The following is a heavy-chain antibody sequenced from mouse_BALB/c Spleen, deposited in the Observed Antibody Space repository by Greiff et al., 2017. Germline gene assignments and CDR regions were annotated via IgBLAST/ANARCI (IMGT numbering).Heavy chain of an antibody. CDR3: ARDYGSSYGYFDY. CDR2: IRNKANGYTT. J-gene: IGHJ2*01. CDR1: GFTFTDYY. V-gene: IGHV7-3*02. D-gene: IGHD1-1*01. Sequence: EVQLVESGGGLVQPGGSLRLSCATSGFTFTDYYMSWVRQPPGKALEWLGFIRNKANGYTTEYSASVKGRFTISRDNSQSILYLQMNTLRAEDSATYYCARDYGSSYGYFDYWGQGTTLTVAS.